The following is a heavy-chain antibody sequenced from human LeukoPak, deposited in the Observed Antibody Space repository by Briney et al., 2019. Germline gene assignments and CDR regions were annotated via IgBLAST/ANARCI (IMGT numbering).Heavy chain of an antibody. V-gene: IGHV3-23*01. CDR2: ISGSGGST. CDR1: GFTFSSYG. D-gene: IGHD3-10*01. CDR3: AKWVRGVISAFDI. Sequence: GGSLRLSCAASGFTFSSYGMSWVRQAPGKGLEWVSAISGSGGSTYYADSVKGRFTISRDNSKNTLYLQMNSLRAEDTAVYYCAKWVRGVISAFDIWGQGTMVTVSS. J-gene: IGHJ3*02.